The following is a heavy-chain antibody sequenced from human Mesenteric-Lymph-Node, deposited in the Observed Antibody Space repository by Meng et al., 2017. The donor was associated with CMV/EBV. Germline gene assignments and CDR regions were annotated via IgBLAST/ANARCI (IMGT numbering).Heavy chain of an antibody. CDR3: ARGGASGVDYYYYGMDV. CDR1: GFTVGTNF. J-gene: IGHJ6*02. CDR2: IYSGGST. D-gene: IGHD3-10*01. Sequence: GGSLRLSCAASGFTVGTNFMSWVRQAPGKGLEWVSVIYSGGSTYYADSVKGRLTISRDKSKNTVYLQMNSLRAEDTAVYYCARGGASGVDYYYYGMDVWGQGTTVTVSS. V-gene: IGHV3-66*02.